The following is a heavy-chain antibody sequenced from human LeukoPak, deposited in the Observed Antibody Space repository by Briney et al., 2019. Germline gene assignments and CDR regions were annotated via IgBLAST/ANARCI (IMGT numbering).Heavy chain of an antibody. CDR3: ARFYGSGSSP. CDR2: IYYSGST. CDR1: GGSISSSSYY. J-gene: IGHJ4*02. D-gene: IGHD3-10*01. V-gene: IGHV4-39*01. Sequence: PSETLSLTCTVSGGSISSSSYYWGWIRQPPGKGLEWIGSIYYSGSTYYNPSLKSRVTISVDTSKNQFSLKLSSVTAADTAVYYCARFYGSGSSPWGQGTLVTVSS.